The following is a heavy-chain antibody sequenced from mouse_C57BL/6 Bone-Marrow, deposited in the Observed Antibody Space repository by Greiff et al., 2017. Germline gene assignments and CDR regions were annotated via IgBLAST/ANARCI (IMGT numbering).Heavy chain of an antibody. CDR3: AKSPQLAPYAMDY. J-gene: IGHJ4*01. CDR1: GFSLTSYG. Sequence: VQLQQSGPGLVAPSQSLSITCTVSGFSLTSYGVSWVRQPPGKGLEWLGVIWGDGSTNYHSALISRLSISKENSKSQVFLKLNILQTDDTATYYGAKSPQLAPYAMDYWGQGTSVTVSS. D-gene: IGHD4-1*02. V-gene: IGHV2-3*01. CDR2: IWGDGST.